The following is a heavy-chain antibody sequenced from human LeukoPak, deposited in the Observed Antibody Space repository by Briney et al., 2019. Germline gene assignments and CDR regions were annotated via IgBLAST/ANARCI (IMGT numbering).Heavy chain of an antibody. V-gene: IGHV4-4*07. CDR3: ARGGRIGYVDY. Sequence: SETLSLTCTVSGGSISSYYRSWIRQPAGKGLEWIGRIYTSGSTNYNPSLKSRVTISVDKSKNQFSLKLSSVTAADTAVYYCARGGRIGYVDYWGQGTLVTVSS. CDR1: GGSISSYY. D-gene: IGHD3-16*01. J-gene: IGHJ4*02. CDR2: IYTSGST.